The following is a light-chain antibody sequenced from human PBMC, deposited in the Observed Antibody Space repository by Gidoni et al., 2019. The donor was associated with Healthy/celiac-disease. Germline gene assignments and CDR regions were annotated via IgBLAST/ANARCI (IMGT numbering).Light chain of an antibody. CDR2: DAS. V-gene: IGKV1D-13*01. CDR1: QGISSA. Sequence: ALPLTPSPSSLSASVGDRVTITCRASQGISSALAWYQQKPGKAPKLLIYDASSLESGVPSRFSGSGSGTDFTLTISSLQPEEFETYYCQQFKNYPITFGQGTRLEIK. J-gene: IGKJ5*01. CDR3: QQFKNYPIT.